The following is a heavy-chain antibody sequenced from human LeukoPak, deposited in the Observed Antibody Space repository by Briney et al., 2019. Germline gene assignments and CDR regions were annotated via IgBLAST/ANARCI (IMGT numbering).Heavy chain of an antibody. D-gene: IGHD6-13*01. CDR3: ARVKSIAAAPAFDI. CDR1: GFTFSSYS. CDR2: ISSSSSYI. V-gene: IGHV3-21*04. J-gene: IGHJ3*02. Sequence: GGSLRLSCAASGFTFSSYSMNWVRQAPGKGLEWVSSISSSSSYIYYADSVKGRFTISRDNAKNSLYLQMNSLRAEDTAVYYCARVKSIAAAPAFDIWGQGTMVTVSS.